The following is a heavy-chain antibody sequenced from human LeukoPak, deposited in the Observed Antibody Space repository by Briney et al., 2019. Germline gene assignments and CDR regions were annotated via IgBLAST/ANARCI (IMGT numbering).Heavy chain of an antibody. D-gene: IGHD3-22*01. Sequence: SVKVSCKASGCTFSSYAISWVRQAPGQGLEWMGRIIPILGIANYAQKFQGRVTITADKSTSTAYMELSSLRSEDTAVYYCARVHYDSSGYYSNWGQGTLVTVSS. V-gene: IGHV1-69*04. CDR2: IIPILGIA. CDR1: GCTFSSYA. CDR3: ARVHYDSSGYYSN. J-gene: IGHJ4*02.